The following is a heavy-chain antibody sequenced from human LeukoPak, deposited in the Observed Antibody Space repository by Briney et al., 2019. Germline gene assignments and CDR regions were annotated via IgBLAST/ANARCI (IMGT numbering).Heavy chain of an antibody. J-gene: IGHJ1*01. Sequence: ASVKVSCKASGYTFTTHSISWVRQAPGQGLEWMGWIGTYSGETRYAQSLQGRVTMTTDTSTRTAYMELRSLRSDDTAVYYCARMAPYDSSGYHKYFKSWGQGTLVTVSS. V-gene: IGHV1-18*04. CDR3: ARMAPYDSSGYHKYFKS. CDR1: GYTFTTHS. CDR2: IGTYSGET. D-gene: IGHD3-22*01.